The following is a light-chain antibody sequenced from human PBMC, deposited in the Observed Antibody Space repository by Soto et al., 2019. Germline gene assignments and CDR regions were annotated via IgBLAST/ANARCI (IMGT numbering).Light chain of an antibody. J-gene: IGKJ5*01. CDR1: QVISTS. CDR2: AAP. CDR3: QQLFDSPIT. Sequence: IQVTQSTSSLSASVGDRVTITCRASQVISTSLAWYQVKPGKAPKLLIYAAPTLESGVPSRFSATVSGTEFSLTITSLQPEDFATYYCQQLFDSPITFGQGTRLEI. V-gene: IGKV1-9*01.